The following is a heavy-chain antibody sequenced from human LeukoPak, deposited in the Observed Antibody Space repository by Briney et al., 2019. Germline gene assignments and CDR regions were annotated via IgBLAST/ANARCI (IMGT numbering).Heavy chain of an antibody. CDR2: ISGSGGST. CDR1: GFTFSSYA. CDR3: ARDEPNIVAAGTGFDY. Sequence: GGSLRLSCAASGFTFSSYAMSWVRQAPGKGLEWVSAISGSGGSTYYADSVKGRFTISRDNSKNTLYLQMNSLRAEDTAVYYCARDEPNIVAAGTGFDYWGQGTLVTVSS. J-gene: IGHJ4*02. D-gene: IGHD6-13*01. V-gene: IGHV3-23*01.